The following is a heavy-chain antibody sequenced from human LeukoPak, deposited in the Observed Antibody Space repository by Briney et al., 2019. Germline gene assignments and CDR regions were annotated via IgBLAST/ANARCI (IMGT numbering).Heavy chain of an antibody. D-gene: IGHD3-10*01. CDR1: GGTFSSYV. V-gene: IGHV1-69*05. J-gene: IGHJ3*02. CDR2: IIPIFNTA. Sequence: SVKVSCKASGGTFSSYVISWVRQAPGQGLEWMGRIIPIFNTANYAQKSQGRVTITTDESTSTAYMELSSLRSADTAVYYCARSGRSRDSMDAFDIWGQGTMVTVSS. CDR3: ARSGRSRDSMDAFDI.